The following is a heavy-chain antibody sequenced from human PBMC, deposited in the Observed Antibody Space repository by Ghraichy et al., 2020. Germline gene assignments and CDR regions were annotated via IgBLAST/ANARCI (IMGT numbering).Heavy chain of an antibody. J-gene: IGHJ4*02. CDR3: AAMIRGAYYFDY. CDR1: DGSISSGGYS. V-gene: IGHV4-30-2*01. D-gene: IGHD3-10*01. CDR2: VFHSGNT. Sequence: SQTLSLTCDVSDGSISSGGYSWSWIRQPPGKGLEWIGYVFHSGNTYYNPSLMSRVTISVDTSKNQFSLNLRSVTAADTAVYYCAAMIRGAYYFDYWGQGTLVIVSS.